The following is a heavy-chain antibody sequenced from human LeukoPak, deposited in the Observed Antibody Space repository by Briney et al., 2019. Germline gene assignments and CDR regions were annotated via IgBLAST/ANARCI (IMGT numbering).Heavy chain of an antibody. D-gene: IGHD3-22*01. J-gene: IGHJ4*02. CDR1: GFTFSDYY. CDR2: ISSSGSTI. V-gene: IGHV3-11*01. Sequence: PGGSLRLSCAASGFTFSDYYMSWIRQAPGKGLEWVSYISSSGSTIYYADSVKGRFTISRDNAKNSLYLQMNSLRAEDTAVYYCARPITYYYXXXXLFDYWGQGXLVTVS. CDR3: ARPITYYYXXXXLFDY.